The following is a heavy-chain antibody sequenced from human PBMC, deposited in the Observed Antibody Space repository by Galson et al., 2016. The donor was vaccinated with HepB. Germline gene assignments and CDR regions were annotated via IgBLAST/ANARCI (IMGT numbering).Heavy chain of an antibody. CDR3: ARDRGRSSWYSNFDY. CDR1: GFSFRSHA. V-gene: IGHV3-30-3*01. D-gene: IGHD6-13*01. J-gene: IGHJ4*02. CDR2: ISHDGNNK. Sequence: SLRLSCAASGFSFRSHAMHWVRQAPGKGVEWVAVISHDGNNKYYADSVKGRFTISRDNSKITLYVQMSSLRPEDTAVYYCARDRGRSSWYSNFDYWGQGTLVTVSS.